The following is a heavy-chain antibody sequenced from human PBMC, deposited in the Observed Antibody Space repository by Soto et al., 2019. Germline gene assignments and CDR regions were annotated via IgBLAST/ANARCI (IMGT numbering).Heavy chain of an antibody. J-gene: IGHJ6*02. Sequence: SVKVSCKASGGTFSSYAISWVRQAPGQGLEWMGGIIPIFGTANYAQKFQGRVAITADKSTSTAYMELSSLRSEDTAVYYCARLMGAAAFYGMDVWGQGTTVTVSS. CDR2: IIPIFGTA. V-gene: IGHV1-69*06. D-gene: IGHD6-13*01. CDR3: ARLMGAAAFYGMDV. CDR1: GGTFSSYA.